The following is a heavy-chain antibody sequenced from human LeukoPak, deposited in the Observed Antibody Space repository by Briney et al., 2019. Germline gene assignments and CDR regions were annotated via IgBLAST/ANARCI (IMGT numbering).Heavy chain of an antibody. CDR1: GGSISSYY. Sequence: PSETLSLTCTVSGGSISSYYWSWIRQPPGKGLEWIGYIYYSGSTNYNPSLKSRVTISVDTSQNQFSLKLSSVTAADTAVYYCARAVAGSYNWFDPWGQGTLVTVSS. D-gene: IGHD6-19*01. CDR3: ARAVAGSYNWFDP. V-gene: IGHV4-59*08. CDR2: IYYSGST. J-gene: IGHJ5*02.